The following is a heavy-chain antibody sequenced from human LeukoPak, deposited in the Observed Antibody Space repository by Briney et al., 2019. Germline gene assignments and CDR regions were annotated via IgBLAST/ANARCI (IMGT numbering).Heavy chain of an antibody. CDR1: RFTFSTAW. J-gene: IGHJ4*02. Sequence: GGSLRLSCAASRFTFSTAWMSWVRQAPGKGLEWVGRIKSKTDGGTTDYAAPVKGRFTTSRDDSKNTLYLQMNSLKPEDTAVYYCTTGGTVTFDYWGQGTLVTVSS. CDR2: IKSKTDGGTT. CDR3: TTGGTVTFDY. D-gene: IGHD4-17*01. V-gene: IGHV3-15*01.